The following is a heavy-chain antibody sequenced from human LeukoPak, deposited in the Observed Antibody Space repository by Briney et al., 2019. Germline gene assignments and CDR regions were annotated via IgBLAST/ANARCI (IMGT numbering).Heavy chain of an antibody. D-gene: IGHD3-22*01. V-gene: IGHV4-34*01. CDR2: INHSGST. CDR1: GGSFSGYY. J-gene: IGHJ4*02. CDR3: ARTYYYDSSGYSSDFDY. Sequence: SETLSLTCAVYGGSFSGYYWSWIRQPPGKGLEWIGEINHSGSTNYNPSLKSRVTISVDTSKNQFSLKLSSVTAADTAVYYCARTYYYDSSGYSSDFDYWGQGTLVTVSS.